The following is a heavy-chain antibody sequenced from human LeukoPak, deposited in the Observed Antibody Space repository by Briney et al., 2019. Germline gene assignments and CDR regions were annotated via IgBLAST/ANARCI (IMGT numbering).Heavy chain of an antibody. CDR3: VSHSDPLTGYSFDY. D-gene: IGHD3-9*01. V-gene: IGHV3-53*01. CDR2: IYDNGDT. Sequence: GGSLRLSCAASGFTVTSNYMTWVRQAPGKGLEWVSIIYDNGDTYYADSVKGRFTVTRDSSKNTVSLEMNSLRVDDTAVYYCVSHSDPLTGYSFDYWGQGTLVTVPS. CDR1: GFTVTSNY. J-gene: IGHJ4*02.